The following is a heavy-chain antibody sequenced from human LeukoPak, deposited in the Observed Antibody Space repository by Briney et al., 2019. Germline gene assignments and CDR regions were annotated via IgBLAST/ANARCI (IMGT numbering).Heavy chain of an antibody. J-gene: IGHJ4*02. CDR2: INPDESRT. CDR1: GFTFGSNW. CDR3: SRDFNGRNDF. Sequence: GGSLILSCAASGFTFGSNWMHWVRQGPGKGLVWVSRINPDESRTDYAESVKGRFTISRDNAKNTLSLEMNSLGDEDTAVYYCSRDFNGRNDFWGQGTLVTVSS. V-gene: IGHV3-74*01. D-gene: IGHD1-14*01.